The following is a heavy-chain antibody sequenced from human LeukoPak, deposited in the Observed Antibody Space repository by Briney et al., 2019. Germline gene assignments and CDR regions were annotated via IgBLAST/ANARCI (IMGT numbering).Heavy chain of an antibody. CDR2: IKGDGSET. D-gene: IGHD1-26*01. CDR3: ARDRSFYGDAYDV. CDR1: GFTFRNFW. V-gene: IGHV3-7*01. Sequence: GGSLRLSCAPSGFTFRNFWMTWVRQAPGRGLEWVATIKGDGSETFHVDSAKGRITISRDNANNSLHLQMNGLRVDDTAVYYCARDRSFYGDAYDVWGQGTMVTVST. J-gene: IGHJ3*01.